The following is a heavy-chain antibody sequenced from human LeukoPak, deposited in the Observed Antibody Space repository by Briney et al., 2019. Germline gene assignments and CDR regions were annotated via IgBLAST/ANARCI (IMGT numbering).Heavy chain of an antibody. V-gene: IGHV4-59*10. CDR2: IYTSGST. CDR1: GGSFSGYY. J-gene: IGHJ5*02. CDR3: ARGGVMTTVDWFDP. D-gene: IGHD4-17*01. Sequence: PSETLSLTCAVYGGSFSGYYWSWIRQPAGKGLEWIGRIYTSGSTNYNPSLKSRVTISVDTSKNQFSLKLSSVTAADTAVYYCARGGVMTTVDWFDPWGQGTLVTVSS.